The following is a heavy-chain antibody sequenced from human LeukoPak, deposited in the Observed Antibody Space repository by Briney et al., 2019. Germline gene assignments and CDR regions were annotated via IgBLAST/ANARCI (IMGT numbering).Heavy chain of an antibody. J-gene: IGHJ4*02. V-gene: IGHV4-59*01. CDR2: IYYSEST. D-gene: IGHD3-16*02. CDR1: GGSISSYY. CDR3: ARARVMITFGGVIVNPYFDY. Sequence: PSETLSLTCTVSGGSISSYYWSWIRQPPGKGLEWIGYIYYSESTNYNPSLKSRVTISVDTSKNQFSLKLSSVTAADTAVYYCARARVMITFGGVIVNPYFDYWGQGTLVTVSS.